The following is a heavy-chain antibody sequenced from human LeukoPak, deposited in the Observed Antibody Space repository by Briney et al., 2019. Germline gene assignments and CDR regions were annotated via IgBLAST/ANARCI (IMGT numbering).Heavy chain of an antibody. CDR3: ARDGLPAARDI. J-gene: IGHJ3*02. Sequence: PGRSLRLSCAASGFTFSSYAMHWVRQAPGKGLEWVAVISYDGSNKYYADSVKGRFTISRDNAKNTLYLQMNSLRAEDTAVYYCARDGLPAARDIWGQGTMVTVSS. V-gene: IGHV3-30-3*01. D-gene: IGHD6-6*01. CDR1: GFTFSSYA. CDR2: ISYDGSNK.